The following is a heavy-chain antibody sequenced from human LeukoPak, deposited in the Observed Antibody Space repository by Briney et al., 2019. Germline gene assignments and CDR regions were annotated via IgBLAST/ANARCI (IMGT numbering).Heavy chain of an antibody. CDR2: IHSSGTT. J-gene: IGHJ5*02. V-gene: IGHV4-59*01. Sequence: SETLSLTCTVSGGSISSYYWSWIRQTPGKGPEWIAFIHSSGTTNYNPSLKSRVSISVDTSNNQFSLSVNSVTAADTAVYYCARGGASSEWFDPWGQGTLVTVSS. CDR1: GGSISSYY. CDR3: ARGGASSEWFDP. D-gene: IGHD6-25*01.